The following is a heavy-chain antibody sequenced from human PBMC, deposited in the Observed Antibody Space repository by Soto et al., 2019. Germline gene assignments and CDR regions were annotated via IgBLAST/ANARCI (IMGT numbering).Heavy chain of an antibody. CDR1: GGSVSSGSYY. D-gene: IGHD3-22*01. CDR3: ARDSYYYDSSGYYDY. CDR2: IYYSGST. V-gene: IGHV4-61*01. J-gene: IGHJ4*02. Sequence: SETLSLTCTVSGGSVSSGSYYWSWIRQPPGKGLEWIGYIYYSGSTNYNPSLKSRVTISVDTSKNQFSLKLSSVTAADTAVYYCARDSYYYDSSGYYDYWGQGTLVTVSS.